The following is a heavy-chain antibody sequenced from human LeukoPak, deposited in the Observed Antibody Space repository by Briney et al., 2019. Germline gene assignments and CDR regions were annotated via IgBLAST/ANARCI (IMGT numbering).Heavy chain of an antibody. CDR1: GFTFSSYG. CDR2: ISSSSSYI. J-gene: IGHJ4*02. Sequence: GGSLRLSCAASGFTFSSYGMHWVRQAPGKGLEWVSSISSSSSYIYYADSVKGRFTISRDNAKNSLYLQMNSLRAEDTAVYYCAIQSSGYDLYWGQGTLVTVSS. CDR3: AIQSSGYDLY. V-gene: IGHV3-21*01. D-gene: IGHD5-12*01.